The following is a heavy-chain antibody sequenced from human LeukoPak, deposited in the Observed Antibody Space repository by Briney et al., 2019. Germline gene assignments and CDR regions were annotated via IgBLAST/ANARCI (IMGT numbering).Heavy chain of an antibody. V-gene: IGHV1-8*01. CDR3: ARVTNCGGDCYYFQH. CDR1: GYTFTSYD. Sequence: ASVKVSCKASGYTFTSYDFSWVRQATGQGLEWMGWMNPNSGNTGYAQKFQGRVTMTRNTAITTAYMKLSSLRSEDTAVYYCARVTNCGGDCYYFQHWGQGTLVTVSS. J-gene: IGHJ1*01. CDR2: MNPNSGNT. D-gene: IGHD2-21*02.